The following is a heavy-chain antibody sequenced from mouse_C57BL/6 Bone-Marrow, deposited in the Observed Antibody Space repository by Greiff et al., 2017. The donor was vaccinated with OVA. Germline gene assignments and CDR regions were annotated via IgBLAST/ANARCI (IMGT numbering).Heavy chain of an antibody. CDR2: IYWDDAK. Sequence: ESGPGILQSSQTLSLTCSFSGFSLSTSGMGVSWLRQPSGKGLEWLAHIYWDDAKRYNPSLKSRLTISKETSRNQVFLKSTSVDTADTATYYCARSTGPLFAYWGQGTLVTVSA. CDR1: GFSLSTSGMG. D-gene: IGHD4-1*01. J-gene: IGHJ3*01. CDR3: ARSTGPLFAY. V-gene: IGHV8-12*01.